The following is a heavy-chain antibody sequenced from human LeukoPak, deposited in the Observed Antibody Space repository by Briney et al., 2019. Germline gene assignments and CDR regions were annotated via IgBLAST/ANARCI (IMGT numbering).Heavy chain of an antibody. CDR1: GGSISISNYY. D-gene: IGHD1-26*01. V-gene: IGHV4-39*01. CDR3: ARRTSNPVGAIDY. Sequence: ASETLSLTCTVSGGSISISNYYWGWIRQPPGRGLEWIGSISYSGTYYNPSLKSRLTISVDTSKNYFSLNLRSVTAADTAVYYCARRTSNPVGAIDYWGQGTLVTVSS. CDR2: ISYSGT. J-gene: IGHJ4*02.